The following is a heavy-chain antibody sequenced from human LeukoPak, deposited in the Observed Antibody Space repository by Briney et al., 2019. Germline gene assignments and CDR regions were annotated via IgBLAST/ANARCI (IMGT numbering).Heavy chain of an antibody. Sequence: GGSLRLSCAASGFTFDDYGMSCVRQAPGKGLEWVSGINWNGGSTGYADSVKGRFTISRDNAKNSLYLQMNSLRAEDTALYYCARDAIRYCSSTSCYAFFDYWGQGTLVTVSS. D-gene: IGHD2-2*01. CDR2: INWNGGST. V-gene: IGHV3-20*04. J-gene: IGHJ4*02. CDR3: ARDAIRYCSSTSCYAFFDY. CDR1: GFTFDDYG.